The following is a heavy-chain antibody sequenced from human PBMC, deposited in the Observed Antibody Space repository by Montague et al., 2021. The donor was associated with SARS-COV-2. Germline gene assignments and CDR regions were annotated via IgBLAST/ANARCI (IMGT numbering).Heavy chain of an antibody. J-gene: IGHJ6*02. CDR3: ASEITPRYGMDV. CDR1: GFTFSSYA. Sequence: SLRLACAASGFTFSSYAMHWVRRAPGKGLEWVAVISYDGSNKYYADSVKGRFTISRDNSKNTLYLQMNSLSAEDTAVYYCASEITPRYGMDVWGQGTTVTGSS. D-gene: IGHD3-16*01. V-gene: IGHV3-30-3*01. CDR2: ISYDGSNK.